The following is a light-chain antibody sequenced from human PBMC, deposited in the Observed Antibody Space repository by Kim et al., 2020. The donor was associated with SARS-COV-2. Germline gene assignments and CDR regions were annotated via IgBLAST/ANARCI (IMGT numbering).Light chain of an antibody. CDR2: RNN. CDR1: SSNIGSNY. J-gene: IGLJ2*01. V-gene: IGLV1-47*01. CDR3: APWDYSLSVL. Sequence: QSVLTQPPSASGTPGQKVTISCSGSSSNIGSNYVYWYQQLPGTAPKLLIYRNNQRPSGVPDRFSGSKSGTSASLAISGLRSEGEADYYCAPWDYSLSVLFGGGTQLTVL.